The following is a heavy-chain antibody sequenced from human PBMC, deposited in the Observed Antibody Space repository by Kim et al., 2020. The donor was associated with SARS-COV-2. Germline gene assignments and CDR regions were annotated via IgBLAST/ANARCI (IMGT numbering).Heavy chain of an antibody. CDR2: K. V-gene: IGHV3-7*03. CDR3: ARMLHNYAFDY. J-gene: IGHJ4*02. Sequence: KYSVDSVKGRFSAASDNAKNSLYLQMNRLRAEDTAVYYCARMLHNYAFDYWGQGTLVTVSS. D-gene: IGHD4-4*01.